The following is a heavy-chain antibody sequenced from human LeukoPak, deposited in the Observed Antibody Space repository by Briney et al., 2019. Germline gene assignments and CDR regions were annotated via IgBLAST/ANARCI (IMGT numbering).Heavy chain of an antibody. D-gene: IGHD5-12*01. CDR1: EFTFDDYA. CDR2: TSWNSGSI. CDR3: AKVGYSGYDPTYINFDY. J-gene: IGHJ4*02. Sequence: GGSLRLSCAASEFTFDDYAMHWVRQAPGKGLEWVSGTSWNSGSIGYADSVKGRFTISRDNAKNSLYLQMNSLRAEDTALYYCAKVGYSGYDPTYINFDYWGQGTLVTVSS. V-gene: IGHV3-9*01.